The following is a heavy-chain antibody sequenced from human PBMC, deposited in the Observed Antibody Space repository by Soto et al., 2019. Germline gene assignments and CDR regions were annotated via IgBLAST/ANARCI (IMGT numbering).Heavy chain of an antibody. CDR1: GFTLSSYA. D-gene: IGHD2-21*01. CDR3: AKDRCAPSTCFFDY. CDR2: ISANGAGT. J-gene: IGHJ4*02. Sequence: EVQLLESGGGLVQPGGSLRLSCAASGFTLSSYAMGWVRQAPGKGLEWVSAISANGAGTYYADSVKGRFTISRDNSKNTLYLQMRALGAEDTAVYFCAKDRCAPSTCFFDYWGQGTLVTVSS. V-gene: IGHV3-23*01.